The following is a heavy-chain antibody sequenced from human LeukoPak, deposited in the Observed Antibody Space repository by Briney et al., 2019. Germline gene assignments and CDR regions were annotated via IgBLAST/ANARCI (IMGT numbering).Heavy chain of an antibody. CDR3: ARDFYHGHCAGLSCFLLDY. D-gene: IGHD2-8*02. J-gene: IGHJ4*02. V-gene: IGHV3-53*05. CDR1: GFTVSSTY. CDR2: IYSSSDT. Sequence: PGGSLRLSCAASGFTVSSTYMSWVRQAPGEGLEWVSVIYSSSDTYYADSVKGRFTISRDNSKNTVYLQMNSLRIEDTAVYYCARDFYHGHCAGLSCFLLDYWGQGALVIVSS.